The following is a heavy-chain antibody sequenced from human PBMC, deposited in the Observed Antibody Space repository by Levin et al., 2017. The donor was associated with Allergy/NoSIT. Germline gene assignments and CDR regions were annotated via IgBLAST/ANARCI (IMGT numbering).Heavy chain of an antibody. CDR3: AKTDELGIHNWEYYYYGMDG. V-gene: IGHV3-23*01. Sequence: GGSLRLSCAASGFTFSSYAMSWVRQAPGKGLEWVSAISGSGGSTYYADSVKGRFTISRDNSKNTLYLQMNSLRAEDTAVYYCAKTDELGIHNWEYYYYGMDGWGQGTTVTVSS. CDR2: ISGSGGST. CDR1: GFTFSSYA. J-gene: IGHJ6*02. D-gene: IGHD1-20*01.